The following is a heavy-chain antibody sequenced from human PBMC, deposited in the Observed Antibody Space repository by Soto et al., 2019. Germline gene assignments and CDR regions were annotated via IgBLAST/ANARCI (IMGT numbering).Heavy chain of an antibody. Sequence: GESLKISCKGSGYTVNIYWIAWVRQMPGKGLEWMGVIYPVDSDTRYSPSFQGQVTISVDKSINTAYLQWSSLQASDTAIYYCARQDGDGLFYFDYWGQGTPVTVSS. D-gene: IGHD4-17*01. V-gene: IGHV5-51*01. J-gene: IGHJ4*02. CDR3: ARQDGDGLFYFDY. CDR1: GYTVNIYW. CDR2: IYPVDSDT.